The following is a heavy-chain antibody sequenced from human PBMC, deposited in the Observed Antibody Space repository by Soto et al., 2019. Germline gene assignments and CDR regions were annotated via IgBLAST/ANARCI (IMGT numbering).Heavy chain of an antibody. CDR2: ISGSGFKK. J-gene: IGHJ5*02. V-gene: IGHV3-23*01. CDR3: AKNQGVELVPLATVDWFDP. D-gene: IGHD1-26*01. Sequence: GGSLRLSCAASGFIFENFGMSWVRQAPGKGLEWIYSISGSGFKKYYADSVKGRFTISRDNSKSTVYLELNNLSAEDTAVYHCAKNQGVELVPLATVDWFDPWGQGSVVTVSS. CDR1: GFIFENFG.